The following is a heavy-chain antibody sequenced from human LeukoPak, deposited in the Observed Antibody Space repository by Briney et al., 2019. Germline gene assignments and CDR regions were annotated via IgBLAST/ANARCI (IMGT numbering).Heavy chain of an antibody. D-gene: IGHD6-13*01. CDR2: INHSGST. CDR1: GGSFSGYY. Sequence: SETLSLTCAVYGGSFSGYYWSWIRQPPGKGLEWIGEINHSGSTNYNPSLKSRVTISVDTSKNQFSLKPSSVTAADTAVYYCARGSIAAAGTINYYYYYGMDVWGKGTTVTVSS. J-gene: IGHJ6*04. V-gene: IGHV4-34*01. CDR3: ARGSIAAAGTINYYYYYGMDV.